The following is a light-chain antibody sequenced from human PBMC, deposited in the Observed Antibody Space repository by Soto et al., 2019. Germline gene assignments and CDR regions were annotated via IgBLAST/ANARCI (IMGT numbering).Light chain of an antibody. Sequence: EVVLTQSPATLSVSPGERATLSCRASQTVSRSLAWYQQKPGQAPRLLIYGASTRATGIPGRFSGSGSGTDFTLTISSLQSEDFAVYYCQQYIDWPPYTFGGGTKVDIK. CDR3: QQYIDWPPYT. V-gene: IGKV3-15*01. CDR2: GAS. CDR1: QTVSRS. J-gene: IGKJ4*01.